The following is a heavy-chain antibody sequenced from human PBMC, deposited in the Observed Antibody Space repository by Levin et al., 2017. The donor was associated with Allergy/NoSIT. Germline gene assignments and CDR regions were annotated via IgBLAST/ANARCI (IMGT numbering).Heavy chain of an antibody. CDR1: GFTFSDYY. D-gene: IGHD6-19*01. V-gene: IGHV3-11*05. Sequence: LSLTCAASGFTFSDYYMTWIRQAPGKGLEWVSYISRSSTYTNYADSVKGRFTISRDNAKNSLFLQMSSLRAEDTAVYFCARDSSDSSGWYFDFWGQGTLVTVSS. J-gene: IGHJ4*02. CDR2: ISRSSTYT. CDR3: ARDSSDSSGWYFDF.